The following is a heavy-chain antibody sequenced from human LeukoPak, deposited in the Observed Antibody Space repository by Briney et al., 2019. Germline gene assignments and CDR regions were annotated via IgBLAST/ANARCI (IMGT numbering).Heavy chain of an antibody. Sequence: SETLSLTCTVSGGSISSYYWSWIRQPPGKGLEWIGYIYTSGSTNYNPSIKSRVTISVDTSKNQFSLKLSSVTAADTAVYYCASGRPYYDFWSGYYSPYFDYWGQGTLVTVSS. J-gene: IGHJ4*02. V-gene: IGHV4-4*09. CDR1: GGSISSYY. CDR3: ASGRPYYDFWSGYYSPYFDY. D-gene: IGHD3-3*01. CDR2: IYTSGST.